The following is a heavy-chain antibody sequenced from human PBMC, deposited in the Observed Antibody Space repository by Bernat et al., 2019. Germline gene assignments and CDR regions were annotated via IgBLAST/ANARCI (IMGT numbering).Heavy chain of an antibody. V-gene: IGHV3-53*02. CDR3: AGSNWNDQTVP. D-gene: IGHD1-20*01. Sequence: EVQLVETGGGLIQPGGSLRLSCVASGFIVSSNYMSWVRQAPGKGLEWVSVIYSGGSTYYADSVKGRFTISRDNSKNTLYLQMNSLRAEDTAVYYCAGSNWNDQTVPWGQGTLVTVSS. CDR2: IYSGGST. CDR1: GFIVSSNY. J-gene: IGHJ5*02.